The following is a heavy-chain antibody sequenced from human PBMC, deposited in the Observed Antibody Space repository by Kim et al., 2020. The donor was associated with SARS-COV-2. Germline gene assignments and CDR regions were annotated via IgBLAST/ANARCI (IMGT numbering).Heavy chain of an antibody. CDR1: GFSFSSYG. D-gene: IGHD2-21*02. Sequence: GGSLRLSCAASGFSFSSYGMHWVRQAAGKGLEWVAVIWHDGRNEYYADSVKGRFSISRDNSKNTVYLQMNSLRGEDTAVYYCARGPHIVVLTAPDYWGQGTLVTVAS. J-gene: IGHJ4*02. CDR2: IWHDGRNE. V-gene: IGHV3-33*01. CDR3: ARGPHIVVLTAPDY.